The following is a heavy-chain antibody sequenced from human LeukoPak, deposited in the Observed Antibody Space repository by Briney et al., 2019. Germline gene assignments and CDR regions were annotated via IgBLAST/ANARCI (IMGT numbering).Heavy chain of an antibody. J-gene: IGHJ4*02. Sequence: PSETLSLTCAVYGGSFSGYYWSWIRQPPGKGLEWIGEINHSGSTNYNPSLKSRVTISVDTSKNQFSLKLSSVTAADTAVYYCARHQPGSYYDYWGQGALVTVSS. D-gene: IGHD1-26*01. CDR2: INHSGST. CDR1: GGSFSGYY. CDR3: ARHQPGSYYDY. V-gene: IGHV4-34*01.